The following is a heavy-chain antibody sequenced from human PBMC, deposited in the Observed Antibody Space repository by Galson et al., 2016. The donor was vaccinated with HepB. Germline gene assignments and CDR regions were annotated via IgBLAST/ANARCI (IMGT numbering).Heavy chain of an antibody. Sequence: SVKVSCKASGYTLTSYDIIWVRQATGQGLEYMGWMNPNTGDTDYVQKFQGRVTMTRDTSISTVYMELSSLRSDDTAVYYCARGGGGFTMVRRILGLSRHYYAMDVWGQGTTVTVSS. J-gene: IGHJ6*02. CDR1: GYTLTSYD. CDR3: ARGGGGFTMVRRILGLSRHYYAMDV. D-gene: IGHD3-10*01. CDR2: MNPNTGDT. V-gene: IGHV1-8*01.